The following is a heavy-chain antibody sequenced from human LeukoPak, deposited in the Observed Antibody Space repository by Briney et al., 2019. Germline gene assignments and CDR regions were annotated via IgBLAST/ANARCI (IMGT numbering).Heavy chain of an antibody. CDR1: GFSFSSYE. D-gene: IGHD1-26*01. J-gene: IGHJ3*02. V-gene: IGHV3-48*03. Sequence: GGSLRLSCAASGFSFSSYEMNWVRQAPGKGLEGVSYISSSGSSIYYTDSVKGRFTISRDNSKNSLYLQMNSLRAEDTALYYCAREATYGAFDIWGQGTMVTVSS. CDR3: AREATYGAFDI. CDR2: ISSSGSSI.